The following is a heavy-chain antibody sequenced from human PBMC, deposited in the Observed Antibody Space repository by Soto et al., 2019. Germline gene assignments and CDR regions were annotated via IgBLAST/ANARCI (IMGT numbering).Heavy chain of an antibody. CDR3: ARWNSICWYSVDYYYVMAV. CDR2: IYYSGST. Sequence: SVTLSVTCTVSGGSISSSSYYWGWIRQPPGKGLEWIGSIYYSGSTYYNPSLKSRVTISVDTSKNQFSLKLSSVTAADTAVYYCARWNSICWYSVDYYYVMAVPGQGTTVIGSS. V-gene: IGHV4-39*01. D-gene: IGHD6-19*01. CDR1: GGSISSSSYY. J-gene: IGHJ6*02.